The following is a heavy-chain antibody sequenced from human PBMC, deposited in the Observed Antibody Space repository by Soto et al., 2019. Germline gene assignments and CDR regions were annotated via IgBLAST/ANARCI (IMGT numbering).Heavy chain of an antibody. D-gene: IGHD3-10*01. J-gene: IGHJ6*02. CDR1: GFTFSSYA. Sequence: QPGGSRRLACAAGGFTFSSYARRWVRQAAGRGLERVPVFSYDGTNKYYAVSLKRLFTISRYNSKNPLYLQMTTLRAEHTAVYSFAYGLLWPGPSHYSYGMDVWGQGPTDTLS. V-gene: IGHV3-30-3*01. CDR2: FSYDGTNK. CDR3: AYGLLWPGPSHYSYGMDV.